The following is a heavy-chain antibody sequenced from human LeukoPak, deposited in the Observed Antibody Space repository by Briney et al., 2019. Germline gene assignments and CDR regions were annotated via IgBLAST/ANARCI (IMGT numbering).Heavy chain of an antibody. D-gene: IGHD2-2*01. J-gene: IGHJ5*02. V-gene: IGHV1-2*02. CDR2: INPNSGGT. Sequence: ASVKVSCKASGYTFIDYDMHWVRQAPGQGLEWMGWINPNSGGTDYAQKFQGRVTMTRDTSIDTAYMELSRLTSDDTAVYYCARDRITDCSTTSCTIANWFDPWGQGTLVTVSS. CDR3: ARDRITDCSTTSCTIANWFDP. CDR1: GYTFIDYD.